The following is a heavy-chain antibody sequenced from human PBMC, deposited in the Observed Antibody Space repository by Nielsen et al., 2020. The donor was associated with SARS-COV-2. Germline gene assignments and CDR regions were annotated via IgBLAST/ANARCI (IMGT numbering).Heavy chain of an antibody. CDR2: INDDGSRT. Sequence: GESLKISCAASGFIFSNYWMHWVRQAPGKGLEWVSRINDDGSRTNYADSVKGRFTISRDNAKNTLYLQMNSLRAEDTAVYYCARDSSSLFDYWGQGTLVTVSS. CDR3: ARDSSSLFDY. D-gene: IGHD6-13*01. V-gene: IGHV3-74*01. CDR1: GFIFSNYW. J-gene: IGHJ4*02.